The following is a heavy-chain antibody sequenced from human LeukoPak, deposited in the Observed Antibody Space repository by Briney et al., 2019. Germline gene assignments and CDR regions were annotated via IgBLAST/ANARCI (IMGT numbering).Heavy chain of an antibody. CDR1: GFTFSSYS. D-gene: IGHD3-10*01. CDR2: ISSSSSYI. V-gene: IGHV3-21*01. J-gene: IGHJ4*02. CDR3: ARYGSGSYYLPFDY. Sequence: PGGSLRLSCAASGFTFSSYSMNWVRQAPGKGLEWVSSISSSSSYIYYADSVKGRFTISRDNAKNSLYLQMNSLRAEDTAVYYCARYGSGSYYLPFDYWGQGILVTVSS.